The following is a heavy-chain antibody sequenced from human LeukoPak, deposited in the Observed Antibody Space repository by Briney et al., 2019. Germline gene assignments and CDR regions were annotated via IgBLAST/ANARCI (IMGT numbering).Heavy chain of an antibody. J-gene: IGHJ4*02. CDR2: IYYSGST. CDR3: ARALRYSSSWLSYYFDY. Sequence: KPSETLSLTCTVSGGSISSYYWSWIRQPPGKGLEWIGYIYYSGSTNYNPSLKSRVTISVDTSKNQFSLKLSSVTAADTAVYYCARALRYSSSWLSYYFDYWGQGTLVTVSS. CDR1: GGSISSYY. D-gene: IGHD6-13*01. V-gene: IGHV4-59*01.